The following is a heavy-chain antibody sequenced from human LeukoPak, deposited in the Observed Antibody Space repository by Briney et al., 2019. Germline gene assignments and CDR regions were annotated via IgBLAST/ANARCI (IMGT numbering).Heavy chain of an antibody. CDR2: MSFDGDSE. D-gene: IGHD6-13*01. J-gene: IGHJ2*01. V-gene: IGHV3-30-3*02. Sequence: HPGGSLRLSCAASGFTFSTYPMHWVRQAPGKGLEWVAVMSFDGDSEYYSDSVRGRFTVSRDNAKSTLYLQMNSLRPEDTAVYYCAKSVRWTSSSWFWWYFDLWGRGTLVTVSS. CDR3: AKSVRWTSSSWFWWYFDL. CDR1: GFTFSTYP.